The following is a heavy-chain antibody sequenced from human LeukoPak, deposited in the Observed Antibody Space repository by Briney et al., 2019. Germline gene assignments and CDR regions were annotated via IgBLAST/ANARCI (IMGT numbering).Heavy chain of an antibody. D-gene: IGHD2-15*01. V-gene: IGHV3-11*04. Sequence: PGGSLRLSCGASGFTFSASFMSWIRQPPGKGLEWLSYISTSGSVTDYADSVKGRFTISRDNAKKLVYLEWKSLRAEDTALYYCVREDSRGAFDIWGQGTMVIVSS. CDR3: VREDSRGAFDI. CDR1: GFTFSASF. CDR2: ISTSGSVT. J-gene: IGHJ3*02.